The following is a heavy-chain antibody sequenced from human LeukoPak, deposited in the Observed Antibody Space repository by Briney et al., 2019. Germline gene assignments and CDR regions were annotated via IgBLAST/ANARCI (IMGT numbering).Heavy chain of an antibody. CDR3: ARGNYDFWSGYPYYYYMDV. D-gene: IGHD3-3*01. CDR2: IYRSGST. J-gene: IGHJ6*03. V-gene: IGHV4-38-2*02. Sequence: SETLSLTCTVSGYSISSGYYWGWIRQPPGKGLEWIGSIYRSGSTNYNPSLKSRVTISVDTSKNQFSLKLSSVTAADTAVYYCARGNYDFWSGYPYYYYMDVWGKGTTVTVSS. CDR1: GYSISSGYY.